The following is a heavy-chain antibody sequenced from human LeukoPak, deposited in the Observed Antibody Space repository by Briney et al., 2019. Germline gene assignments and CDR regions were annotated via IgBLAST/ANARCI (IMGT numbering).Heavy chain of an antibody. CDR3: NPLYGAFDF. V-gene: IGHV3-15*07. CDR1: GFNFNDAG. J-gene: IGHJ4*02. D-gene: IGHD2-8*01. CDR2: VRSKADGGTT. Sequence: GGSPRLSCATSGFNFNDAGMNWVRQAPGRGLEWVGHVRSKADGGTTDRAAAVNGRFTISRDDSRATMYLEMNRVETGDTAVYYCNPLYGAFDFWGQGIPVTVSS.